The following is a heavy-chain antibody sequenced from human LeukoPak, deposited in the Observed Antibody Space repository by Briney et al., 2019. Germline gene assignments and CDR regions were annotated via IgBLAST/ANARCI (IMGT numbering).Heavy chain of an antibody. CDR2: IYTSGST. Sequence: HPSETLSLTCTVSGGSISSGSYYWGWIRQPAGKGLEWIVRIYTSGSTNYNPSLKSRVTISVDTSKTQFSLKLSSVTAADTAVYYCARDYQAPTVTTFFDYWGQGTLVTVPS. D-gene: IGHD4-17*01. V-gene: IGHV4-61*02. J-gene: IGHJ4*02. CDR1: GGSISSGSYY. CDR3: ARDYQAPTVTTFFDY.